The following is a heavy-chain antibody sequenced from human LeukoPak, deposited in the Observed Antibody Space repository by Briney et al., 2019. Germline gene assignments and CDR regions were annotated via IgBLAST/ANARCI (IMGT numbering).Heavy chain of an antibody. CDR1: GGSISSGSYY. V-gene: IGHV4-61*02. Sequence: PSETLSLTCTVSGGSISSGSYYWSWIRQPAGKGLEWIGRIYTSGSTNYNPSLKSRVTMSVDTSKTQFSLKLSSVTAADTAVYYCARTYYGSGTKYYYYYYMDVWGKGITVTVSS. CDR3: ARTYYGSGTKYYYYYYMDV. D-gene: IGHD3-10*01. J-gene: IGHJ6*03. CDR2: IYTSGST.